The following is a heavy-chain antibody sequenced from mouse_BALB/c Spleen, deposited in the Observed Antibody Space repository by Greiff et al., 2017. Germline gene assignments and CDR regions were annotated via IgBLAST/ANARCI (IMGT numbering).Heavy chain of an antibody. J-gene: IGHJ3*01. Sequence: DVKLVESGGGLVKPGGSLKLSCAASGFTFSSYAMSWVRQTPEKRLEWVATISSGGSYTYYPDSVKGRFTISRDNAKNTLYLQMSSLRSEDTAMYYCARGYDEAWFAYWGQGTLVTVSA. V-gene: IGHV5-9-3*01. CDR3: ARGYDEAWFAY. D-gene: IGHD2-14*01. CDR1: GFTFSSYA. CDR2: ISSGGSYT.